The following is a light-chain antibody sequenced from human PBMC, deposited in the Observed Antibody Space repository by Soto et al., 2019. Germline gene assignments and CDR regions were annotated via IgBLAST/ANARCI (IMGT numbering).Light chain of an antibody. J-gene: IGLJ1*01. CDR2: EVS. CDR3: SSYASNNILYV. V-gene: IGLV2-8*01. Sequence: QSVLTQPPSASGSPGQSVTISCIGTSSDIGAYKHVSWYQQHPGKAPKLMIYEVSERPSGVPDRFSGSKSGNTASLTVSGLQAEDEADYYCSSYASNNILYVFGTGTKVTVL. CDR1: SSDIGAYKH.